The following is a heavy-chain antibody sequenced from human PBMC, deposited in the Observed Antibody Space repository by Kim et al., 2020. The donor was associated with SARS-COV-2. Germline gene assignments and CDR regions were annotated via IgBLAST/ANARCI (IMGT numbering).Heavy chain of an antibody. CDR1: GTSINSRPYY. J-gene: IGHJ5*02. CDR3: ARHDEGGGTNWFDP. D-gene: IGHD3-16*01. V-gene: IGHV4-39*01. Sequence: SETLSLTCFVSGTSINSRPYYWGWLRQAPGTGLEWIGSIHYSGKTYYNPSLKRRVTISLDTPNNQFSLRLTSVTAADTAMYYCARHDEGGGTNWFDPWGQGTLVTVSS. CDR2: IHYSGKT.